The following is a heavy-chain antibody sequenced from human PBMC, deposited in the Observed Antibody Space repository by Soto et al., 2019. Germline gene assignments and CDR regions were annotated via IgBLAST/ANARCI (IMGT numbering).Heavy chain of an antibody. CDR2: ISAYNGNT. Sequence: QVQLVQSGAEVKKPGASVKVSCKASGYTFTSYGISWVRQAPGQGLEWMGWISAYNGNTNYAQKLQGRXXMXTXXSTSTAYMELRSLRSDDTAVYYCARVPWANNWFDPWGQGTLVTVSS. J-gene: IGHJ5*02. D-gene: IGHD7-27*01. CDR3: ARVPWANNWFDP. V-gene: IGHV1-18*01. CDR1: GYTFTSYG.